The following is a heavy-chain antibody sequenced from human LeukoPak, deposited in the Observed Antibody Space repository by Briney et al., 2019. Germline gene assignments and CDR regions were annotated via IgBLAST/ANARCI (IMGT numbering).Heavy chain of an antibody. CDR1: GGSISSYY. Sequence: SETLSLTCTVSGGSISSYYWSWIRQPPGKGLEWIGYIYYSGSTNYNPSLKSRVTISVDTSKNPFSLKLSSVTAADTAVYYCARVYYDSSGYLIDYWGQGTLVTVSS. CDR3: ARVYYDSSGYLIDY. CDR2: IYYSGST. D-gene: IGHD3-22*01. J-gene: IGHJ4*02. V-gene: IGHV4-59*08.